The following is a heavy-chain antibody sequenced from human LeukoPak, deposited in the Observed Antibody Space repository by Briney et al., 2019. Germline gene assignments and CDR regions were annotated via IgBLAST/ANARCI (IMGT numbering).Heavy chain of an antibody. CDR3: ARRSNGDYWVDP. V-gene: IGHV5-51*01. CDR1: GYSFTSYW. CDR2: IYPGDSDT. D-gene: IGHD4-17*01. J-gene: IGHJ5*02. Sequence: GESLKISCKGSGYSFTSYWIAWVRQMPGKGLVWMGIIYPGDSDTTYSPSFQGQVTISVDKSISTAYLQWSSLKASDTAMYYCARRSNGDYWVDPWGRGTLVTVSS.